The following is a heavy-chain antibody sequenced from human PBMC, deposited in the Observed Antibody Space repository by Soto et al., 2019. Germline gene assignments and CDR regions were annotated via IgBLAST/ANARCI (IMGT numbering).Heavy chain of an antibody. V-gene: IGHV2-5*02. CDR2: IYWDDDR. J-gene: IGHJ5*02. CDR1: GFSFSTPGVG. Sequence: QITLKESGPTLVKPTQTLTLTCTFSGFSFSTPGVGVGWIRQPPGEALEWLALIYWDDDRRYSPSLRSRLTITKDTSKNQVVLTMTNTDPVDTATYYCVSGSFPNWFDPWGRGILVTVSS. CDR3: VSGSFPNWFDP. D-gene: IGHD3-10*01.